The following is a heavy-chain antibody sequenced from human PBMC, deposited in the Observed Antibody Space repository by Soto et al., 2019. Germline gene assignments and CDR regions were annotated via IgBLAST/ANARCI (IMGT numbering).Heavy chain of an antibody. CDR1: GGSFSGYY. D-gene: IGHD3-3*01. Sequence: PSETLSLTCAVYGGSFSGYYWSWIRQPPGKGLEWIGEINHSGSTNYNPSLKSRVTISVDTSKNQFSLKLSSVTAADTAVYYCARGGTLLGLDHYDFWSGYYVLRRYYFDYWGQGTLVTVSS. CDR2: INHSGST. J-gene: IGHJ4*02. CDR3: ARGGTLLGLDHYDFWSGYYVLRRYYFDY. V-gene: IGHV4-34*01.